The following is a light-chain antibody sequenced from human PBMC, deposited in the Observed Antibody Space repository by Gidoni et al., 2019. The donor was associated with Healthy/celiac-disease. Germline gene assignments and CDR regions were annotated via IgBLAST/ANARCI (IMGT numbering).Light chain of an antibody. J-gene: IGKJ5*01. CDR1: QSVSSY. CDR3: QQRSNWPPKIT. CDR2: DAS. Sequence: EIVLTQSPATLSLSPGERATLSCRASQSVSSYLAWYQQKPVQAPRLLIYDASNRATGIPARFSGSGSGTDFTLTISSLEPEDFAVYYCQQRSNWPPKITFGHXTRLEIK. V-gene: IGKV3-11*01.